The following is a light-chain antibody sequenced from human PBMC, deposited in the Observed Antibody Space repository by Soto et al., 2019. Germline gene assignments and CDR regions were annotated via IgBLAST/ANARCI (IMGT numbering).Light chain of an antibody. CDR2: DAS. CDR3: QQRSNWPPIT. J-gene: IGKJ5*01. Sequence: EIVLTQSPATLSLSPGDRATLSCRASQSVSSYLAWYQQKPGQAPRLLIYDASNRATGIPARFSGSGSGTDFTLPISSLEPEDFAVYYCQQRSNWPPITFGQGTRLEIK. CDR1: QSVSSY. V-gene: IGKV3-11*01.